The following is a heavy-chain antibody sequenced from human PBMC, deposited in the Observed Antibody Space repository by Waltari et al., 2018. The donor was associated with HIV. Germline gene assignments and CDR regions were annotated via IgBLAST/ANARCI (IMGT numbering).Heavy chain of an antibody. D-gene: IGHD2-2*01. V-gene: IGHV4-31*03. CDR1: GGSISSGGYY. CDR3: SSTHCSSTSCYADWYFDL. CDR2: INYSGST. Sequence: QVQLQESGPGLVKPSQNLSLTCTVSGGSISSGGYYWSWIRQHPGKGLEWIGYINYSGSTYYNPSLKSRVTISVDTSKNQFSLRLSSVTATDTAVYYCSSTHCSSTSCYADWYFDLWGRGTLVTVSS. J-gene: IGHJ2*01.